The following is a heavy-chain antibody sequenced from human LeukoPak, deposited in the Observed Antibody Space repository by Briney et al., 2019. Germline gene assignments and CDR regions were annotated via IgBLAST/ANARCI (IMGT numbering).Heavy chain of an antibody. CDR2: INTNTGNP. J-gene: IGHJ6*02. V-gene: IGHV7-4-1*02. D-gene: IGHD3-3*01. Sequence: GASAKVSCKASGYTFTSYAMNWVRQAPGQGLEWMGWINTNTGNPTYAQGFTGRFVFSLDTSVSTAYLQISSLKAEDTAVYYCARDGTRKYYDFWSGYNYYYYGMDVWGQGTTVTVSS. CDR3: ARDGTRKYYDFWSGYNYYYYGMDV. CDR1: GYTFTSYA.